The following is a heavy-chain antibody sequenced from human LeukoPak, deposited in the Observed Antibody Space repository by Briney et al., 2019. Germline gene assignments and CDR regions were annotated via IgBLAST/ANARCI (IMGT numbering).Heavy chain of an antibody. J-gene: IGHJ3*02. CDR1: GGSISSSSYY. Sequence: SETLSLTCTVSGGSISSSSYYWGWIRQPPGKGLEWIGSIYHSGSTYYNPSLKSRVTISVDTSKNQFSLKLSSVTAADTAVYYCAGAGGAFDIWGQGTMVTVSS. CDR2: IYHSGST. D-gene: IGHD2-15*01. CDR3: AGAGGAFDI. V-gene: IGHV4-39*07.